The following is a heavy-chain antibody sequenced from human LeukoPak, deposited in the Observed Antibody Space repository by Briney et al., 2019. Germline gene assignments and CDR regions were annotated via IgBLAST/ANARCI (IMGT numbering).Heavy chain of an antibody. CDR2: IYHSGST. J-gene: IGHJ4*02. CDR3: ATVVITTGLPDY. CDR1: GGSISSGGYY. V-gene: IGHV4-30-2*01. D-gene: IGHD3-22*01. Sequence: PSQTLSLTCTVSGGSISSGGYYWSWIRQPPGKGLEWIGYIYHSGSTYYNPSLKSRVTISVDRSKNQFSLKLSSVTAADTAVYYCATVVITTGLPDYWGQGTLVTVSS.